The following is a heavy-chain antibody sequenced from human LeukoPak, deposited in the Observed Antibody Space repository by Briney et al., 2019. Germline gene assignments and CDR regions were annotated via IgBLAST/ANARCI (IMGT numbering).Heavy chain of an antibody. J-gene: IGHJ4*02. D-gene: IGHD3-22*01. CDR2: FDPEDGET. CDR1: GGTFSSYA. Sequence: ASVTVSCKASGGTFSSYAISWVRQAPGQGLEWMGGFDPEDGETIYAQKFQGRVTMTEDTSTDTAYMELSSLRSEDTAVYYCATAASGYLWIWGQGTLVTVSS. V-gene: IGHV1-24*01. CDR3: ATAASGYLWI.